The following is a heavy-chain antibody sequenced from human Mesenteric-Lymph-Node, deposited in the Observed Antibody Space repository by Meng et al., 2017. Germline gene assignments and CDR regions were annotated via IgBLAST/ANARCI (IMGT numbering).Heavy chain of an antibody. Sequence: SVKVSCKASGGTFSSYAISWVRQAPGQGLEWMGGIIPIFGTANYAQKFQGRVTITADESTSTAYMELSSLRSEDTAVYYCARGAVVADSPLNPFDPWGQGTLVTVSS. J-gene: IGHJ5*02. CDR2: IIPIFGTA. CDR3: ARGAVVADSPLNPFDP. D-gene: IGHD2-15*01. V-gene: IGHV1-69*13. CDR1: GGTFSSYA.